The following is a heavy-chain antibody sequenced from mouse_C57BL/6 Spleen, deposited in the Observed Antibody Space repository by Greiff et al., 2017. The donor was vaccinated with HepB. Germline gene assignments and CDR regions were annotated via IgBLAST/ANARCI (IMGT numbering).Heavy chain of an antibody. CDR3: ARAPSYDGYYAIFAY. V-gene: IGHV3-6*01. D-gene: IGHD2-3*01. Sequence: EVQLVESGPGLVKPSQSLSLTCSVTGYSITSGYYWNWIRQFPGNKLEWMGYISYDGSNNYNPSLNNRISITRDTSKNQFFLKLNSVTTEDTATYYCARAPSYDGYYAIFAYWGQGTLVTVSA. CDR1: GYSITSGYY. J-gene: IGHJ3*01. CDR2: ISYDGSN.